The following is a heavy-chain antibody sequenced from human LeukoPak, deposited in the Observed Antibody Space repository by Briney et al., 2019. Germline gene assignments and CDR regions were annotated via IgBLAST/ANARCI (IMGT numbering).Heavy chain of an antibody. CDR1: GFSLSTSGVG. J-gene: IGHJ4*02. Sequence: ESGPTLVNPTQTLTLTCTFSGFSLSTSGVGVGWIRQPPGKALEWLALIYWNDDKRYSPSLKSRLTITKDTSKNQVVLRMTNMDPVDTATYYCAHRLAVDRPMDDFDYWGQGTLVTVSS. V-gene: IGHV2-5*01. D-gene: IGHD5-18*01. CDR3: AHRLAVDRPMDDFDY. CDR2: IYWNDDK.